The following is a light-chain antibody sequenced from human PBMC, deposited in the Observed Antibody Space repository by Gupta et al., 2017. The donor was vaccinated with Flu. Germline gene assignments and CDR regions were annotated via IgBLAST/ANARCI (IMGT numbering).Light chain of an antibody. V-gene: IGKV3-20*01. CDR3: QQYGGSSGT. J-gene: IGKJ1*01. CDR2: GAS. Sequence: IVLTQSPGTLSLSPGERATLSCRASQSVSNNYLAWYQQMPGQVPRLLVYGASSRATGIPDRFSGSGSGTXFTLTIXRLEPEDFAVYYCQQYGGSSGTFGXGTKVEI. CDR1: QSVSNNY.